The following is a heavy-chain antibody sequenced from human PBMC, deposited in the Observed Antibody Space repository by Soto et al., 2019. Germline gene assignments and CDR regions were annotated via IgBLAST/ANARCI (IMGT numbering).Heavy chain of an antibody. Sequence: PSETLSLTCTVSGGSISSGGYYWSWIRQHPGKGLEWIGYIYYSGSTYYNPSLKSRVTISVDNSKNTLYLQMNSLRAEDTAVYYCANNWNYLDYWGQGTLVTVSS. CDR2: IYYSGST. J-gene: IGHJ4*02. CDR3: ANNWNYLDY. D-gene: IGHD1-1*01. V-gene: IGHV4-31*03. CDR1: GGSISSGGYY.